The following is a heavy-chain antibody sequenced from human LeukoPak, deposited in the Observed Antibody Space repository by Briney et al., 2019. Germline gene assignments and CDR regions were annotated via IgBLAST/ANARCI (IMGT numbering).Heavy chain of an antibody. D-gene: IGHD3-22*01. CDR2: INAGNGNT. J-gene: IGHJ3*02. Sequence: ASVKVSCKASGYTFTSYAMHWVRQAPGQRLEWMGWINAGNGNTKYSQKFQGRVTITRDTSASTAYMELSSLRSEDTAVYYCAGWQNYYDSSGPPGAFDIWGQGTMVTVSS. CDR3: AGWQNYYDSSGPPGAFDI. CDR1: GYTFTSYA. V-gene: IGHV1-3*01.